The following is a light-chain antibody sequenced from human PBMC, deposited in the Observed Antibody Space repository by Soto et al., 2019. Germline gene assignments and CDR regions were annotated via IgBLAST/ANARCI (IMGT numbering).Light chain of an antibody. V-gene: IGLV2-23*01. J-gene: IGLJ1*01. CDR2: EAN. CDR3: CSYAGFTTPFV. CDR1: SSEVGSYDL. Sequence: QSVLTQPASVSGSPGQSITMSCTGTSSEVGSYDLVSWNQQHPGKAPKLMIYEANKRPSGVYNRFSGSKSGNTASLKFFGFQAEDEAVYYCCSYAGFTTPFVFGNGTKVTVL.